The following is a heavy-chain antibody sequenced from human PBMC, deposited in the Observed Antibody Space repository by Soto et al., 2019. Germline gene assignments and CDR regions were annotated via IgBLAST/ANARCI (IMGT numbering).Heavy chain of an antibody. V-gene: IGHV5-51*01. J-gene: IGHJ6*01. D-gene: IGHD6-25*01. CDR1: GYSFTSYW. Sequence: PGESLKISCKGSGYSFTSYWIGWVRQMPGKGLEWMGIIYPGDSDTRYSPSFQGQVTISADKSISTAYLQWSSLKASDTAMYYCARRVAAGIDYYYYYGMAVWGQGTTVTVSS. CDR2: IYPGDSDT. CDR3: ARRVAAGIDYYYYYGMAV.